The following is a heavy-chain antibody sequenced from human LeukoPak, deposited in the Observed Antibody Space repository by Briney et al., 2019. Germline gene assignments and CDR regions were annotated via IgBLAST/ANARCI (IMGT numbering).Heavy chain of an antibody. J-gene: IGHJ4*02. V-gene: IGHV3-30-3*01. CDR1: GFTFSTFA. Sequence: HPGRSLRLSCAASGFTFSTFAMHWVRQAPGKGLEWVALTSSGGSSKYYTDSVKGRFTIFRDNSKNTLYLQMNSLRAEDTAVYYCAREGGDLRWKNRFDFWGQGTLVTVSS. CDR3: AREGGDLRWKNRFDF. CDR2: TSSGGSSK. D-gene: IGHD4-23*01.